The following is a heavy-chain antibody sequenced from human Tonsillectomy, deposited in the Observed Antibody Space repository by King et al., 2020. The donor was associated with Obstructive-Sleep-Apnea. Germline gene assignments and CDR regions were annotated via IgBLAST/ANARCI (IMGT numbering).Heavy chain of an antibody. J-gene: IGHJ4*02. CDR2: ISGSGGST. CDR3: AKVGCYSSSWPYYFDF. Sequence: VQLVESGGGLVQPGGSLRLSCAASGFTFSSYAMSWVRQAPGKGLEWVSAISGSGGSTYYADSVKGRFTISRDNSKNTRYLQMNSLRAEDTAVDYCAKVGCYSSSWPYYFDFWGQGTLVTVSS. CDR1: GFTFSSYA. D-gene: IGHD6-13*01. V-gene: IGHV3-23*04.